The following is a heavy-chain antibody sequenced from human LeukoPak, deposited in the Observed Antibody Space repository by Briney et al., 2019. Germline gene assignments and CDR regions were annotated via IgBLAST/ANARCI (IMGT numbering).Heavy chain of an antibody. CDR2: ISSSSSPI. D-gene: IGHD3-10*01. V-gene: IGHV3-48*01. Sequence: GGSLRLSCAASGFTFSSYSMNWVRQAPGKGLEWVSYISSSSSPIYFADSVKGRFTISRDNAKNSLYLQMNSLRAEDTAVYYCAREASGDFDYWGQGTLVTVSS. CDR1: GFTFSSYS. J-gene: IGHJ4*02. CDR3: AREASGDFDY.